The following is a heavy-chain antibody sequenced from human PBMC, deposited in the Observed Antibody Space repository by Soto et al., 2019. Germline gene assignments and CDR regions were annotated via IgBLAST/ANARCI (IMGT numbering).Heavy chain of an antibody. CDR2: ISYDGSNK. Sequence: PGGSLRLSCAASGFTFSSYGMHWVRQAPGKGLEWVAVISYDGSNKYYADSVKGRFTISRDNSKNTLYLQMNSLRAEDTAVYYCAKPGVPAAIYFDYWGQGTLVTVSS. J-gene: IGHJ4*02. V-gene: IGHV3-30*18. CDR1: GFTFSSYG. D-gene: IGHD2-2*01. CDR3: AKPGVPAAIYFDY.